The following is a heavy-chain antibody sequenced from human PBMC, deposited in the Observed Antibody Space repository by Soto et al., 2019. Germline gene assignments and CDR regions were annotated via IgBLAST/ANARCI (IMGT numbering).Heavy chain of an antibody. CDR2: ISSSSSYI. CDR3: ARGPSRAFDI. V-gene: IGHV3-21*01. J-gene: IGHJ3*02. Sequence: PGESLKISCAASGFTFSSYSMNWVRQAPGKGLEWVSSISSSSSYIYYADSVKGRFTISRDNAKNSLYLQMNSLRAEDTAVYYCARGPSRAFDIWGQGTMVTVSS. CDR1: GFTFSSYS.